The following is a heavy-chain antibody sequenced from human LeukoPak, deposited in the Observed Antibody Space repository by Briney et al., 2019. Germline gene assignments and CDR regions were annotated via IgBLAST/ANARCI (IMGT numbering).Heavy chain of an antibody. D-gene: IGHD5-18*01. CDR2: INPNSGGT. CDR3: ARDPGGYSYANYYMDV. V-gene: IGHV1-2*02. Sequence: GASVKVSCKASGYTFTGYYMHWVRQAPGQGLEWMGWINPNSGGTNFAQKFQGRVTMTRDTSISTAYMELSRLRSDDTAVYYCARDPGGYSYANYYMDVWGKGTTVTVSS. CDR1: GYTFTGYY. J-gene: IGHJ6*03.